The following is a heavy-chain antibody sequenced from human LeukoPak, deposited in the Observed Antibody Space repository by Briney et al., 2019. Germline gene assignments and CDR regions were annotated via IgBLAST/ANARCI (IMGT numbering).Heavy chain of an antibody. J-gene: IGHJ4*02. V-gene: IGHV3-23*01. CDR3: AKGAGYGGIAYSFDY. CDR1: GFTFTNFA. D-gene: IGHD4-23*01. CDR2: ISGSGDNT. Sequence: PGGSLRLSCAASGFTFTNFAMTWVRQVPGKGLEWVSGISGSGDNTYYADSVKGRFTISRDNSENTLYLQMNSLRAEDTAVYYCAKGAGYGGIAYSFDYWGQGTLVTVSS.